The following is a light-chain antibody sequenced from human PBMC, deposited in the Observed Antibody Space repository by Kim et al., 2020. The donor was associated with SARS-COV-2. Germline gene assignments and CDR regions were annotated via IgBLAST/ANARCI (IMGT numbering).Light chain of an antibody. J-gene: IGKJ4*01. CDR3: QQSFNTPLT. CDR2: VAS. CDR1: QSINSY. Sequence: SVEDRVTITSRASQSINSYLNWYQQKPGKAPNLVIYVASNLQSGVPSRFSGSGSGTDFTLTISSLQPEDFATYYCQQSFNTPLTFGGGTKVDIK. V-gene: IGKV1-39*01.